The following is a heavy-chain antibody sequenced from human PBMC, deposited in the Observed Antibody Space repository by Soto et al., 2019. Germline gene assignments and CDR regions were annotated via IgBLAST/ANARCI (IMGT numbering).Heavy chain of an antibody. CDR2: ISSSSSYI. D-gene: IGHD3-22*01. V-gene: IGHV3-21*01. CDR3: ARDVLITMIVVVRDYYYYYGMDV. CDR1: GFTFSSYR. Sequence: GGSLRLSCAASGFTFSSYRMNWVRQAPGKKLKWVSSISSSSSYIYYADSVKGRFTISRDNAKNSLYLQMNSLRAEDTAVYYCARDVLITMIVVVRDYYYYYGMDVWGQGTTVTVSS. J-gene: IGHJ6*02.